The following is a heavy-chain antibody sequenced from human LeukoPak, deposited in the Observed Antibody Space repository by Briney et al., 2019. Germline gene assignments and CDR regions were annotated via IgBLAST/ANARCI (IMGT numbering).Heavy chain of an antibody. D-gene: IGHD1-26*01. Sequence: ASVKVSCKASGYSFTSHYMHWVRQAPGQGLEWMGWISTYNGHTNYAQKFQGRVTMTTDTSTSTASMELRSLRSDDTAVYYCARDHAAGWELPLNWFDPWGQGTLVTVSS. J-gene: IGHJ5*02. V-gene: IGHV1-18*04. CDR3: ARDHAAGWELPLNWFDP. CDR1: GYSFTSHY. CDR2: ISTYNGHT.